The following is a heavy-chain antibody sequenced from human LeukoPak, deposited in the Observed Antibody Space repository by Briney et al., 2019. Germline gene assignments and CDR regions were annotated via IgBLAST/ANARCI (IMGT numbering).Heavy chain of an antibody. D-gene: IGHD4-11*01. Sequence: SETLSLTCTVSGGSISSYYWSWIRQPPGKGLEWIGYIYYSGSTNYNPSLKSRVTISVDTSKNQFSLKLSSVTAADTAVYYCARDPTRSGLDHWGQGTLVTVSS. CDR3: ARDPTRSGLDH. CDR1: GGSISSYY. J-gene: IGHJ4*02. CDR2: IYYSGST. V-gene: IGHV4-59*01.